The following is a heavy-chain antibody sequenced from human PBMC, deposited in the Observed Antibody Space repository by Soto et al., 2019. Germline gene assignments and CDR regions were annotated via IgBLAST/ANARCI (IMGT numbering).Heavy chain of an antibody. Sequence: SETLSLTCTVSGGNISSYYWSWIRQPPGKGLEWIGYIYYSGSTNYNPSLKSRVTISVDTSKNQFSLKLSSVTAADTAVYYCARGRPMVATNYYYGMDVWGQGTTVTVSS. V-gene: IGHV4-59*01. D-gene: IGHD5-12*01. CDR3: ARGRPMVATNYYYGMDV. CDR1: GGNISSYY. CDR2: IYYSGST. J-gene: IGHJ6*02.